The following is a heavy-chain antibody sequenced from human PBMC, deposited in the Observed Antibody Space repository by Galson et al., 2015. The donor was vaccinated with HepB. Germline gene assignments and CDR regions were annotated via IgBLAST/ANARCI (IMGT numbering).Heavy chain of an antibody. CDR3: ATAGNDYSQHPYYYYYYMDV. J-gene: IGHJ6*03. CDR1: GYTLTELS. D-gene: IGHD4-11*01. CDR2: FDPEDGET. V-gene: IGHV1-24*01. Sequence: SVKVSCKVSGYTLTELSMHWVRQAPGKGLEWMGGFDPEDGETIYAQKFQGRVTMTEDTSTDTAYMELSSLRSEDTAVYYCATAGNDYSQHPYYYYYYMDVWGKGTTVTVSS.